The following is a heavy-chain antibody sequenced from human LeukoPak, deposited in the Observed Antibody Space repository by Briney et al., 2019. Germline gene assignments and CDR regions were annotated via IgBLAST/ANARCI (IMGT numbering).Heavy chain of an antibody. D-gene: IGHD2-15*01. Sequence: GGSLRLSCAASGFTFSNYWMHWVRQAPGKGLVWVSRVNSDGSSTSYADPVKGRFTISRDNAKNSLSLQMNSLRAEDTAVYYCASVACSAVTCFGFLFFDYWGQGTLVTVSS. CDR2: VNSDGSST. CDR1: GFTFSNYW. V-gene: IGHV3-74*01. J-gene: IGHJ4*02. CDR3: ASVACSAVTCFGFLFFDY.